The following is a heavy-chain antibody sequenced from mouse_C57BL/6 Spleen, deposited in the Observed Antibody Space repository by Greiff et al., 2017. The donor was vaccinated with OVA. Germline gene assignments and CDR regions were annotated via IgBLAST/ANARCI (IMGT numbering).Heavy chain of an antibody. CDR2: INPRSGYT. J-gene: IGHJ1*03. CDR3: AIITTVVGKYFDV. V-gene: IGHV1-7*01. CDR1: GYTFTSYW. Sequence: QVQLKQSGAELAKPGASVKLSCKASGYTFTSYWMHWVKQRPGQGLEWIGYINPRSGYTKYNQKFKDKATLTADKSSSTAYMQLSSLTYEDSAVYYCAIITTVVGKYFDVWGTGTTVTVSS. D-gene: IGHD1-1*01.